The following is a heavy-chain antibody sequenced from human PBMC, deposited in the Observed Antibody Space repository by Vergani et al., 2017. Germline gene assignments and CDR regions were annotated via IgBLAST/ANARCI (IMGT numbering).Heavy chain of an antibody. Sequence: QVQLVESGGGIVQPGTSLRLSCVASGFTFSSHAIHWVRRAPGKGLEWVAVISTDGTKKFYGDSVKGRFTISRDTSKKTLSLQMRSLRADDTAVYYCAKDGRENSDYGYFDYWGQGTLVTVSS. J-gene: IGHJ4*02. CDR2: ISTDGTKK. D-gene: IGHD4-17*01. CDR3: AKDGRENSDYGYFDY. V-gene: IGHV3-30*18. CDR1: GFTFSSHA.